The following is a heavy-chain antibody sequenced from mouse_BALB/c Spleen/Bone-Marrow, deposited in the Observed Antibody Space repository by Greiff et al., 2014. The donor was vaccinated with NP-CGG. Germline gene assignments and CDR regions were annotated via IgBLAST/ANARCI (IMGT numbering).Heavy chain of an antibody. Sequence: VQRVESGPGLVAPSQSLSITCTVSGFSLTGYGVNWVRQPPGKGLEWLGMIWGDGSTDYNSALKSRVSIIKDNSKSQVFLKMNSLQTDDTARYYCARDSRRDAMDYWGQGTSVTVSS. V-gene: IGHV2-6-7*01. CDR2: IWGDGST. J-gene: IGHJ4*01. CDR3: ARDSRRDAMDY. D-gene: IGHD1-1*01. CDR1: GFSLTGYG.